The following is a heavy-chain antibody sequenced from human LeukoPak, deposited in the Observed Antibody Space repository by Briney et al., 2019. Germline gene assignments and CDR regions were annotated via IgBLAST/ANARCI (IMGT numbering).Heavy chain of an antibody. CDR3: AKRVTYYGDYEDYYFDY. CDR1: GFTFSSYG. CDR2: ISGSGGST. D-gene: IGHD4-17*01. J-gene: IGHJ4*02. Sequence: PGGTLRLSCAASGFTFSSYGMSWVRQAPGKGLEWVSAISGSGGSTYYADSVKGRFTISRDNSKNTLYLQMNSLRAEDTAVYYCAKRVTYYGDYEDYYFDYWGQGTLVTVSS. V-gene: IGHV3-23*01.